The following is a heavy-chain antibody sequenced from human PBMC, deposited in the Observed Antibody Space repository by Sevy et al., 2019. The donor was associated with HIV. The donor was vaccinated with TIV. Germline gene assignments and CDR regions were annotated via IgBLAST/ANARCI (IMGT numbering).Heavy chain of an antibody. CDR3: ASDRSSTSCYHNWFDP. Sequence: GGSLRLSCAASGFTFSSYAMHWVRQAPGKGLEWVAVISYDGSNKYYADSVKGRFTISRDNSKNTLYLQMNSLRAEDTAVYYCASDRSSTSCYHNWFDPWGQGTLVTVSS. J-gene: IGHJ5*02. CDR2: ISYDGSNK. D-gene: IGHD2-2*01. CDR1: GFTFSSYA. V-gene: IGHV3-30*04.